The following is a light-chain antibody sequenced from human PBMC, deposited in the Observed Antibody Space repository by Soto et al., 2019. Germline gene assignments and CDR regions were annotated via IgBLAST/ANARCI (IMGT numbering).Light chain of an antibody. V-gene: IGLV4-69*01. CDR3: QTWGSGIVV. Sequence: QSVLTQSPSASASLGASVKLTCTLSSGYSSYAIAWHQQQPEKGPRYLMKLNSDGSHNKGDGIPDRFSGSSSGAERYLTISSLQSEDEADYYCQTWGSGIVVFGGGTKVTVL. CDR2: LNSDGSH. CDR1: SGYSSYA. J-gene: IGLJ2*01.